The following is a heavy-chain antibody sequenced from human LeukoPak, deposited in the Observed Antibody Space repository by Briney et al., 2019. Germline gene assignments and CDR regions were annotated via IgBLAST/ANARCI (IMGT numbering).Heavy chain of an antibody. CDR3: AREPPYCSSTSCYRGGSDY. D-gene: IGHD2-2*02. CDR2: INPNSGGT. V-gene: IGHV1-2*02. Sequence: GASVKVSCKASGYTFTGYYMHWVRQAPGQGLEWMGWINPNSGGTNYAQKFQGRVTMTRDTSISTAYMELSRLRSDDTAVYYCAREPPYCSSTSCYRGGSDYWGQGTLVTVSS. CDR1: GYTFTGYY. J-gene: IGHJ4*02.